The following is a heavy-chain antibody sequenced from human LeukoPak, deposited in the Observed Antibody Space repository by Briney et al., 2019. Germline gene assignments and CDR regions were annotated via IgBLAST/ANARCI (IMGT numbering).Heavy chain of an antibody. D-gene: IGHD1-26*01. CDR1: GFTFSSYS. V-gene: IGHV3-21*04. CDR3: AKDRSGSYYVVFDY. J-gene: IGHJ4*02. Sequence: KPGGSLRLSCAASGFTFSSYSMNWVRQAPGKGLEWVSSISSSSSYIYYADSVKGRFTISRDNAKNSLYLQMNSLRAEDTAVYYCAKDRSGSYYVVFDYWGQGTLVTVSS. CDR2: ISSSSSYI.